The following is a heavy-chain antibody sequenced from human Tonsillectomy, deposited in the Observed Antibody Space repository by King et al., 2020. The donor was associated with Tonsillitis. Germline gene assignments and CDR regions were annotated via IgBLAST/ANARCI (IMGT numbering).Heavy chain of an antibody. V-gene: IGHV3-30*04. CDR2: ISYDGSHK. Sequence: QLVQSGGGVVQPGRSLRLSCAASGFTFSSYAMHWVRQAPGKGLEWVAVISYDGSHKYYADSVKGRFTISRDNSKNTLYLQMNSLRAEDTAVYYCARDPYYGDYVSLTFAFDIWGQGTMVTVSS. D-gene: IGHD4-17*01. CDR3: ARDPYYGDYVSLTFAFDI. CDR1: GFTFSSYA. J-gene: IGHJ3*02.